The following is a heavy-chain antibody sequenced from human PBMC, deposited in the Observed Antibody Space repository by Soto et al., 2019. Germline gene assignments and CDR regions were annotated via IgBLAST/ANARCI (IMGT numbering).Heavy chain of an antibody. CDR1: GGSISSGGYY. CDR3: ARAEVESLSPLDY. CDR2: IYYSGST. V-gene: IGHV4-31*03. J-gene: IGHJ4*02. Sequence: SETLSLTCTVSGGSISSGGYYWSWIRQHPGKGLEWIGYIYYSGSTYYNPSLKSRVTISVDTSKNQFSLKLSSVTAADTAVYYCARAEVESLSPLDYWGQGTLVTVSS.